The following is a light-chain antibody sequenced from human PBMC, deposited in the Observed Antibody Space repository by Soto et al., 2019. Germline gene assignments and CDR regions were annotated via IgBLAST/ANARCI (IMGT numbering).Light chain of an antibody. CDR1: QNIDSF. Sequence: DIQMTQSPSSLSASIGDRVTITCRASQNIDSFLTWYQQKPGEAPRLLVYSAFSIQSGVPSRFNASGYGTDFTLSISSLQPEDFSTYCHQQRSTTPITFGLGTRLDTK. CDR3: QQRSTTPIT. J-gene: IGKJ5*01. CDR2: SAF. V-gene: IGKV1-39*01.